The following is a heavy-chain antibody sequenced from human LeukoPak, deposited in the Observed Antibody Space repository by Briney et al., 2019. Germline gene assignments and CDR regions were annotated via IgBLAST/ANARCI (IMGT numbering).Heavy chain of an antibody. V-gene: IGHV1-2*02. CDR1: GYTFTNYN. CDR2: INPNSGDT. J-gene: IGHJ4*02. CDR3: ASLRLVDC. D-gene: IGHD6-19*01. Sequence: ASVKVSCKASGYTFTNYNMHWVRQAPGQGLEWMGWINPNSGDTSYAQKFQDRVTMTRDTSVTTAYMELTRLTPDDTAVYYCASLRLVDCWGQGTLVTVSS.